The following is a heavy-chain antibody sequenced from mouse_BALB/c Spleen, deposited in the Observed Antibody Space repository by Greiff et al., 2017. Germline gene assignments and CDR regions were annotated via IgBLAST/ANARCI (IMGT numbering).Heavy chain of an antibody. Sequence: VHVKQSGPELVKPGASVKVSCKASGYAFTSYNMYWVKQSHGKSLEWIGYIDPYNGGTSYNQRFKGKATLTVDKSSSTAYMHLNSLTSEDSAVYYCARQDYGDYFDYWGQGTTLTVSS. CDR2: IDPYNGGT. J-gene: IGHJ2*01. CDR1: GYAFTSYN. CDR3: ARQDYGDYFDY. V-gene: IGHV1S135*01. D-gene: IGHD2-4*01.